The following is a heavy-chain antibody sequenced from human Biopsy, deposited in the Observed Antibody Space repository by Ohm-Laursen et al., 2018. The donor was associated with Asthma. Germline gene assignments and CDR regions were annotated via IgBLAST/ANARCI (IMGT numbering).Heavy chain of an antibody. CDR1: GFAVSRDY. V-gene: IGHV3-53*01. CDR3: ARGDSSNWSHYYFDY. Sequence: SLRLSCAASGFAVSRDYMFWVRQAPGKGLEWVSVIYSGGTSHNADSVRGRFTISRDYSKNTLYLQMHSLRAEGTAVYYCARGDSSNWSHYYFDYWGQGTLVTVSS. J-gene: IGHJ4*02. CDR2: IYSGGTS. D-gene: IGHD3-22*01.